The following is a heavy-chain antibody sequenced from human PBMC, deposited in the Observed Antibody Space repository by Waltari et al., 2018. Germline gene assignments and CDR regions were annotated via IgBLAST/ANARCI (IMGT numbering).Heavy chain of an antibody. V-gene: IGHV4-34*01. J-gene: IGHJ4*02. CDR3: ARATTVTKPVYFDY. CDR1: GGSFSGYY. Sequence: QVQLQQWGAGLLKPSETLSLTCAVYGGSFSGYYWSWIRQPPGKGLEWIGEINHSGSTNYNPSLKSRVTISVDTSKNQFSLKLSSVTTADTAVYYCARATTVTKPVYFDYWGQGTLVTVSS. D-gene: IGHD4-17*01. CDR2: INHSGST.